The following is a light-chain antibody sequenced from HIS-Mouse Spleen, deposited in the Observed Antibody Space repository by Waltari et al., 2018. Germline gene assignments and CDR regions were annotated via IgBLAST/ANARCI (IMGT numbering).Light chain of an antibody. CDR3: CSYAGSSTWV. Sequence: QSALTQPASVSGSPGQSIPISCPGPRSDVGSYNLVSWYQQHPGKAPKLMIYEGSKRPSGVSNRFSGSKSGNTASLTISGLQAEDEADYYCCSYAGSSTWVFGGGTKLTVL. J-gene: IGLJ3*02. V-gene: IGLV2-23*01. CDR2: EGS. CDR1: RSDVGSYNL.